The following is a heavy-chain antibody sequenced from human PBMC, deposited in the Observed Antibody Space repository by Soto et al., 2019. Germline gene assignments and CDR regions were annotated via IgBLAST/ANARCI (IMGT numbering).Heavy chain of an antibody. V-gene: IGHV3-23*01. CDR3: AREGDGYNILFDY. Sequence: GGSLRLSCAASGFTFSEYAMTWVRQAPGKGLEWVSVIGGAGSNIYYADSVEGRFTVSRDDSKNTLYLRMDSLRVEDTAVYYCAREGDGYNILFDYSGQGTLVTVSS. D-gene: IGHD5-12*01. J-gene: IGHJ4*02. CDR1: GFTFSEYA. CDR2: IGGAGSNI.